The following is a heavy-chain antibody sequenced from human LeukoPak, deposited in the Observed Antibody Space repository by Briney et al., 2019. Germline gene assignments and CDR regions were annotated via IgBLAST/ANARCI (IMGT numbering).Heavy chain of an antibody. CDR2: INHSGST. Sequence: SETLSLTCAVYGGSFSGYYWSWIRQPPGKGLEWIGEINHSGSTNYNPSLKSRVTISVDTSKNQFSLKLSSVTAADTAVYYCARLNTIGGTYPHNDYWGQGILVTVSS. CDR1: GGSFSGYY. J-gene: IGHJ4*02. D-gene: IGHD1-26*01. CDR3: ARLNTIGGTYPHNDY. V-gene: IGHV4-34*01.